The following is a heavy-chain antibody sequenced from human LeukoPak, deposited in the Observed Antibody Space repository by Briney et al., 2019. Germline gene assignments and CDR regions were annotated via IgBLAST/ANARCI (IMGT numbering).Heavy chain of an antibody. V-gene: IGHV3-30*02. CDR3: AKDLPFDSSGWHPAFDI. CDR2: IRYDGSNK. D-gene: IGHD6-19*01. J-gene: IGHJ3*02. CDR1: GFTSSSYG. Sequence: GGSLRLSCAASGFTSSSYGMHWVRQAPGKGLEWVAFIRYDGSNKYYADSVKGRFTISRDNSKNTLYLQMNSLRAEDTAVYYCAKDLPFDSSGWHPAFDIWGQGTMVTVSS.